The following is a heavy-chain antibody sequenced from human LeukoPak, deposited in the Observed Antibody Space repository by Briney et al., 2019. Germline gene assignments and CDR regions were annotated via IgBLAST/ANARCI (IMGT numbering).Heavy chain of an antibody. V-gene: IGHV4-30-2*01. J-gene: IGHJ4*02. CDR3: ASHYDYVWGSSFHFDY. CDR2: IYHSGST. CDR1: GVSISSGGYY. D-gene: IGHD3-16*01. Sequence: SQTLSLTCTVSGVSISSGGYYWSWIRQPPGKGLEWIGYIYHSGSTYYNPSLKSRVTISVDRSKNQFSLKLSSVTAADTAVYYCASHYDYVWGSSFHFDYWGQGTLVTVSS.